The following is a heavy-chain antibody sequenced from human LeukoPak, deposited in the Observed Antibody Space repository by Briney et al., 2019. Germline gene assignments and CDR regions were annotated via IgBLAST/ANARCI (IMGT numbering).Heavy chain of an antibody. D-gene: IGHD1-26*01. CDR2: IYYSGST. CDR3: ARGRGSGSYYFDY. Sequence: SETLSLTCTVSGGPISRYYWSWIRQPPGKGLEWIGYIYYSGSTNYNPSLKSRVTISVDTSKNQFSLKLSSVTAADTAVYYCARGRGSGSYYFDYWGQGTLVTVSS. J-gene: IGHJ4*02. V-gene: IGHV4-59*01. CDR1: GGPISRYY.